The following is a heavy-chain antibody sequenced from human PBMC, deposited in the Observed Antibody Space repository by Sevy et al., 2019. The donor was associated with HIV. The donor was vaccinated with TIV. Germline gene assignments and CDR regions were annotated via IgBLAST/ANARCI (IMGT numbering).Heavy chain of an antibody. Sequence: GGSLRLSCAASGFTFSSYAMSWVRQAPGKGLEWVSAISGSGGSTYYAYSLKGRFTISRDHSKNTLYLQMNSLRAEDTAVYDCAKDRGNDFWSGYKQGMDVWGQGTTVTVSS. CDR1: GFTFSSYA. V-gene: IGHV3-23*01. J-gene: IGHJ6*02. CDR3: AKDRGNDFWSGYKQGMDV. CDR2: ISGSGGST. D-gene: IGHD3-3*01.